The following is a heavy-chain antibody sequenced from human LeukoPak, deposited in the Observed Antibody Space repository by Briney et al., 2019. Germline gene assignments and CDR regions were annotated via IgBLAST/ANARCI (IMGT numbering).Heavy chain of an antibody. V-gene: IGHV6-1*01. Sequence: SQTLSLTCAISGDSVSVNRAVWNWIRQSPSRGLEWLGRTYYRSKWQNHYAVSVQSRITINPDTSKNQFSLHLNSVTPEDTAVYYCARDAPGQSYFDYWGQGTLVTVSS. CDR1: GDSVSVNRAV. J-gene: IGHJ4*02. CDR3: ARDAPGQSYFDY. CDR2: TYYRSKWQN. D-gene: IGHD2-2*01.